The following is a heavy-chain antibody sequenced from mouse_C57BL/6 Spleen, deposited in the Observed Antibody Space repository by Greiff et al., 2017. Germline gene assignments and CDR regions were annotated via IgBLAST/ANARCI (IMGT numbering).Heavy chain of an antibody. CDR3: AREPLLGPFDY. Sequence: EVQLVESGGGLVKPGGSLKLSCAASGFTFSSYAMSWVRQTPEKRLEWVATISDGGSYTYYPDNVKGRFTISRDNAKNNLYLQMSHLKSEDTAMYYCAREPLLGPFDYWGQGTTLTVSS. J-gene: IGHJ2*01. CDR2: ISDGGSYT. D-gene: IGHD4-1*01. V-gene: IGHV5-4*01. CDR1: GFTFSSYA.